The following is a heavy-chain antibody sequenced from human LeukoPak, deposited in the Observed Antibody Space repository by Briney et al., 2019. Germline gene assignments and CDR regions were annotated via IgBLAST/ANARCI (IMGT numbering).Heavy chain of an antibody. Sequence: SVKVSCKASGGTFSSHEISWVRQAPGQGLEWMGGITPMFGIAKYAQKFQGRVTISAVESMSTVHMELSSLRSEDTAVYYCARASSSSGYYYPYYYYGMDVWDQGTTVTVSS. CDR3: ARASSSSGYYYPYYYYGMDV. CDR2: ITPMFGIA. D-gene: IGHD3-22*01. J-gene: IGHJ6*02. CDR1: GGTFSSHE. V-gene: IGHV1-69*01.